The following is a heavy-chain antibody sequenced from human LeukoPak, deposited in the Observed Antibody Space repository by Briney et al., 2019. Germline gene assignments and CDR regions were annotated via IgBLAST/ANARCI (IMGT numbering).Heavy chain of an antibody. Sequence: ASVNVSCKASVYTFTSYDINWVRQATGQGLEWMGWMYPNSGNTGHAQKFQGRVTMTRNTSISTAYMELSSLRSEDTAVYYCARGHGLLWFGESQFDYWGQGTLVTVSS. D-gene: IGHD3-10*01. CDR2: MYPNSGNT. J-gene: IGHJ4*02. CDR1: VYTFTSYD. CDR3: ARGHGLLWFGESQFDY. V-gene: IGHV1-8*01.